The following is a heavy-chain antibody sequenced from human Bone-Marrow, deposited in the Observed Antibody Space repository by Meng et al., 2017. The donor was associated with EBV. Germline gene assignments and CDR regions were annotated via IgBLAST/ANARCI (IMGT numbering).Heavy chain of an antibody. CDR2: INHSGST. Sequence: QVQVRQWGVGLLKPSETLSLTCAGYGGTFSGYYWSWIRQPPGKGLEWIGEINHSGSTNYNPSLKSRVTISVDTSKNQFSLKLSSVTAADTAVYYCARVLGTIYYGSGIDYWGQGTLVTVSS. J-gene: IGHJ4*02. CDR1: GGTFSGYY. CDR3: ARVLGTIYYGSGIDY. V-gene: IGHV4-34*01. D-gene: IGHD3-10*01.